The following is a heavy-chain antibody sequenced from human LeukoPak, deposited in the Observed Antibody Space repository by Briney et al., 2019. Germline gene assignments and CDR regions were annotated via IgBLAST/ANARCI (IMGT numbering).Heavy chain of an antibody. J-gene: IGHJ4*02. Sequence: PGGSLRLSCAASGFTFSSYSMNWVRQAPGKGLEWVSSISSSSSYIYYADSVKGRFTISRDNAKNSLYLQMNSLRAEDTAVYYCARDLCSGWYEGNYWGQGTLVTVSS. D-gene: IGHD6-19*01. CDR3: ARDLCSGWYEGNY. CDR2: ISSSSSYI. V-gene: IGHV3-21*01. CDR1: GFTFSSYS.